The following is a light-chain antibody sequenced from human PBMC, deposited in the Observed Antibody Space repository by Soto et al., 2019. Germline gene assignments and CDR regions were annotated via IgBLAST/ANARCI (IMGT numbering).Light chain of an antibody. Sequence: QLVLTQPASVSGSPGQSITISCTGTSSDVGGYNFVSWYQQHPGKAPKLMIYEVSNRPSGVSSRFSGSKSGNTASLTISGLQAEDEADYSCSSYTTSSTYVFGTGTKVTVL. CDR3: SSYTTSSTYV. V-gene: IGLV2-14*01. J-gene: IGLJ1*01. CDR1: SSDVGGYNF. CDR2: EVS.